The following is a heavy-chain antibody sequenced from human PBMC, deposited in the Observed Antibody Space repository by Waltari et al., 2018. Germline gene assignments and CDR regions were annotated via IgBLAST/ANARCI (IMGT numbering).Heavy chain of an antibody. D-gene: IGHD6-19*01. J-gene: IGHJ4*02. Sequence: LQESGPGLVKPSETLSLTCTVSGGSITNYYWSWVRQSPGKGLEWIGYIYYSGATTYNPSLKSRVTISVDTSKNQFSLNLTSVTAADTAVYYCARTPYRSGSYWGQGILV. CDR3: ARTPYRSGSY. CDR1: GGSITNYY. V-gene: IGHV4-59*01. CDR2: IYYSGAT.